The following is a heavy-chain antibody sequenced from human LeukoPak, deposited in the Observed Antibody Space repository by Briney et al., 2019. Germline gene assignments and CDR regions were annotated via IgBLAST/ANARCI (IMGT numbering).Heavy chain of an antibody. CDR3: ARQRGYNYGYDDY. Sequence: ASVKVSCKASGYTFTSYDISWVRQATGQGLEWMGWMNPNSGNTGYAQKFQGRVTMTRNTSIRTAYMELSSLTSEDTAVYYCARQRGYNYGYDDYWGQGTLVTVSS. D-gene: IGHD5-18*01. J-gene: IGHJ4*02. V-gene: IGHV1-8*01. CDR2: MNPNSGNT. CDR1: GYTFTSYD.